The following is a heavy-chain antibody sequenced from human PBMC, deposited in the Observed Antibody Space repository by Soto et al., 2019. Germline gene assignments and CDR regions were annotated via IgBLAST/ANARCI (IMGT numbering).Heavy chain of an antibody. D-gene: IGHD4-17*01. J-gene: IGHJ4*02. CDR1: GGSITGYY. Sequence: QVQLRESGPGLVRPSETLSLTCTVSGGSITGYYWSWIRQPPGKGLEWIGYIYDTGTTTYNAPLNSRVTISADTSKNQFSPNLRSVTAADTAVYYCARRNYGEEGYFFDFWGQGLLVTVS. V-gene: IGHV4-59*08. CDR3: ARRNYGEEGYFFDF. CDR2: IYDTGTT.